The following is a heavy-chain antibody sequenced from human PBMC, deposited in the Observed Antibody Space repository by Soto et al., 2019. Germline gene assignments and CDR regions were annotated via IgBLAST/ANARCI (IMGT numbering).Heavy chain of an antibody. J-gene: IGHJ4*02. V-gene: IGHV4-31*03. Sequence: QVQLQESGPGLVRPSQTLSLTCTVSGGSINSGDSYWNWIRQHPEKGLEWIGYINYRGSPFYNPSLKSRIIISVDTSKNQFSLKLSSVTAADTAVYYCARDAPGVAPYWGQGTLVTVSS. CDR1: GGSINSGDSY. CDR2: INYRGSP. D-gene: IGHD2-15*01. CDR3: ARDAPGVAPY.